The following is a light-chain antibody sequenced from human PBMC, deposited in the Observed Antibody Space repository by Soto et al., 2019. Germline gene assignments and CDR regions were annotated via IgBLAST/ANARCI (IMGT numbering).Light chain of an antibody. Sequence: DIQMTQSPSSVSASVGDRVTITCRASQTLNNYLTWFQQKPGKAPKVLIYAASTLQSGVPSRFSGSGSGTDFTLTISSLQPEDFATYFCQQSYSTPPWTFGQGTKVDIK. CDR3: QQSYSTPPWT. CDR2: AAS. CDR1: QTLNNY. J-gene: IGKJ1*01. V-gene: IGKV1-39*01.